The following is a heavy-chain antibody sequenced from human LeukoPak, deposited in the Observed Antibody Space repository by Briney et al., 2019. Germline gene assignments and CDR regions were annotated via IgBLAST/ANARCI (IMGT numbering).Heavy chain of an antibody. CDR3: AKDLAEYDSSGGDY. CDR2: IWYDGSNK. J-gene: IGHJ4*02. Sequence: HPGGSLRLSCAASGFTFSNAWMSWVRQAPGKGLEWVAVIWYDGSNKYYADSVKGRFTISRDNSKNTLYLQMNSLRAEDTAVYYCAKDLAEYDSSGGDYWGQGTLVTVSS. CDR1: GFTFSNAW. V-gene: IGHV3-33*06. D-gene: IGHD3-22*01.